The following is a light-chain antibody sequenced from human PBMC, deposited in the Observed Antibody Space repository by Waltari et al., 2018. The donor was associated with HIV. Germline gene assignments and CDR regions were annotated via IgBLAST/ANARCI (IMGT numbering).Light chain of an antibody. CDR1: QSVSSY. CDR3: QQRSNWPLTT. CDR2: DAS. V-gene: IGKV3-11*01. J-gene: IGKJ5*01. Sequence: EIVLTQSPATLSLSPGDRATLSCRASQSVSSYLAWYQQKPGQAPRLLIYDASNRATGIPARFSGSGSGTDFTLTISSLEPEDFAVYYCQQRSNWPLTTFGQGTRLEIK.